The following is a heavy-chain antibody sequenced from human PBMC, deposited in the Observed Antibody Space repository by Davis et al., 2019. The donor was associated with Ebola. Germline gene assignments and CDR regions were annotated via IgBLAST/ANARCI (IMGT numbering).Heavy chain of an antibody. CDR2: TYYRSKWYN. Sequence: SQTPSLTRAISGDSVSSNSGARDRIRQSPSRGLEWLGRTYYRSKWYNDYALSVKSRITINPDTSKNQFSLQLNSVTPEDTAVYYCARDTGGRFDYWGQGTLVTVSS. V-gene: IGHV6-1*01. CDR3: ARDTGGRFDY. D-gene: IGHD1-26*01. CDR1: GDSVSSNSGA. J-gene: IGHJ4*02.